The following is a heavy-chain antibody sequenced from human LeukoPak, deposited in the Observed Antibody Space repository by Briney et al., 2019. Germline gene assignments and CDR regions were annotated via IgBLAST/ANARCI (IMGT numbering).Heavy chain of an antibody. V-gene: IGHV4-34*01. CDR1: GGSFSGYY. CDR2: INHSGST. CDR3: ARGDTAMVTSGDYGGINSYYFDY. J-gene: IGHJ4*02. D-gene: IGHD5-18*01. Sequence: SETLSLTCAVYGGSFSGYYWSWIRQPPGKGLEWIGEINHSGSTNYNPSLKSRVTISVDTSKNQFSLKLSSVTAADTAVYYCARGDTAMVTSGDYGGINSYYFDYWGQGTLVIVSS.